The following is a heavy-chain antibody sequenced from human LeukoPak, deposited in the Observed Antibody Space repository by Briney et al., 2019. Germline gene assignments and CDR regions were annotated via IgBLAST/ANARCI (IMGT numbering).Heavy chain of an antibody. V-gene: IGHV4-39*01. CDR1: GYSISSSSYY. J-gene: IGHJ3*02. CDR2: IYYSGST. Sequence: SETLSLTCTVSGYSISSSSYYWGWIRQPPGKGLEWIGSIYYSGSTYYNPSLKSRVTISVDTSKNQFSLKLSSVTAADTAVYYCARRIQWELLPHAFDIWGQGTMVTVSS. D-gene: IGHD1-26*01. CDR3: ARRIQWELLPHAFDI.